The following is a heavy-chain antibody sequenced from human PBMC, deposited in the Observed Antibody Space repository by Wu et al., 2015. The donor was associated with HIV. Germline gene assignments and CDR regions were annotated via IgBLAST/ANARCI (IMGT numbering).Heavy chain of an antibody. J-gene: IGHJ6*02. V-gene: IGHV1-69*05. CDR3: ARNTDSVATSLYSLGV. Sequence: QAQLVQLGAEVKKPGSSVKVTCKASGDGFTSYAVSWVRQAPGQGLEWMGGINPLFGTTKHAERFQDGVTFTTDESKSTAYMELSSLRSEDTAVYYCARNTDSVATSLYSLGVWGQGTTVTVSS. CDR2: INPLFGTT. CDR1: GDGFTSYA. D-gene: IGHD5-12*01.